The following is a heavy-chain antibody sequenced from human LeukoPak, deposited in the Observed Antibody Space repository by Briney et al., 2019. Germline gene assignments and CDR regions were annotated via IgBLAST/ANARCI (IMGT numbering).Heavy chain of an antibody. Sequence: GGSLRLSCAAAGFPFSSYSMNWVRQAPGKGLEWVSYISIVSNTIYYADSVKGRFTISRDDAKNSLYLQMNSLRAEDTAVYYCASGTDGGWYGMFDYWGQGTLVTVSS. CDR3: ASGTDGGWYGMFDY. CDR2: ISIVSNTI. J-gene: IGHJ4*02. V-gene: IGHV3-48*04. D-gene: IGHD6-19*01. CDR1: GFPFSSYS.